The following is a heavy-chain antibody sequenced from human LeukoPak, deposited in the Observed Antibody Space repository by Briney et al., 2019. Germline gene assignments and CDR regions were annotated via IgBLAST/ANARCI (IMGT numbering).Heavy chain of an antibody. CDR3: AKDAQFTGGFDY. CDR1: GFTFSSYA. J-gene: IGHJ4*02. V-gene: IGHV3-23*01. CDR2: ISAGGGST. D-gene: IGHD3-16*01. Sequence: LAGGSLRLSCAASGFTFSSYAMSWVRQAPGKGREWVSAISAGGGSTYYADSVKGRFTISRDNSKNTLYLQMNSLRAEDTAVYYCAKDAQFTGGFDYWGQGTLVSVSS.